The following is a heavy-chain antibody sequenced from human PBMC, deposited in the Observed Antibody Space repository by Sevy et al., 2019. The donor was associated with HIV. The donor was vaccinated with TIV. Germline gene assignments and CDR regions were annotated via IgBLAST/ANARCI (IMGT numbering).Heavy chain of an antibody. CDR3: AVVAEGY. J-gene: IGHJ4*02. CDR1: EFTVSSNY. CDR2: IYSGDSI. Sequence: GGSLRLSCAASEFTVSSNYRSWVRQAPGKGLEWVSVIYSGDSISYADSVKGRFTISRDNSKNTLYLQMNSLRAEDTAVYYCAVVAEGYWGQGTLVTVSS. D-gene: IGHD6-13*01. V-gene: IGHV3-53*01.